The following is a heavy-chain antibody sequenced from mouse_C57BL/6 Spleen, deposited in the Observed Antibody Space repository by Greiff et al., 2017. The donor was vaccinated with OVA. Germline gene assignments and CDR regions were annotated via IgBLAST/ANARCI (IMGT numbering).Heavy chain of an antibody. V-gene: IGHV5-16*01. J-gene: IGHJ1*03. CDR2: INYDGSST. Sequence: EVKLVESEGGLVQPGSSMKLSCTASGFTFSDYYMAWVRQVPEKGLEWVANINYDGSSTYYLDSLKSRFIISRDNAKNILYLQMSSLKSEDTATYYCARDPNWDLWYFDVWGTGTTVTVSS. CDR1: GFTFSDYY. CDR3: ARDPNWDLWYFDV. D-gene: IGHD4-1*01.